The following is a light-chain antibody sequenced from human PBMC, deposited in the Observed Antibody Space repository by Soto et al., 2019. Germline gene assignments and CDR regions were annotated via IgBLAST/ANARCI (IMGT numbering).Light chain of an antibody. V-gene: IGKV1-5*01. J-gene: IGKJ1*01. CDR2: DAS. CDR3: KQYNSYSWT. Sequence: TITFPSSQSISSWLAWYQQKPGKAPKLLIYDASSLESGVPSRFRCSGSGTEFTLNISSLQPDDFETYYCKQYNSYSWTFGKGTXVDIK. CDR1: QSISSW.